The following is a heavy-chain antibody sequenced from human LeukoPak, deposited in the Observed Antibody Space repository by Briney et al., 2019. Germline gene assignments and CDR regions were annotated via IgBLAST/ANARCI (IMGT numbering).Heavy chain of an antibody. Sequence: PGGSLRLSCAASGFTFSGWAMSWVRQVPGEGLEWVSSISPSASDTYYADSVKGRFIISRDNSKNILFLQMSSLRADDTAIYYCARQVGFCSDSTCYFDYWGQGALVTVSS. CDR2: ISPSASDT. CDR3: ARQVGFCSDSTCYFDY. J-gene: IGHJ4*02. CDR1: GFTFSGWA. D-gene: IGHD3-22*01. V-gene: IGHV3-23*01.